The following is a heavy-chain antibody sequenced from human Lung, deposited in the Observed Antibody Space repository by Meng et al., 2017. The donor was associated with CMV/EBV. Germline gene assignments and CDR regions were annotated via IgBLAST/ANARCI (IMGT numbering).Heavy chain of an antibody. CDR1: GFTFSNYG. CDR3: ARDADSSSFSPESARGYYYFGRDV. J-gene: IGHJ6*02. V-gene: IGHV3-30*19. D-gene: IGHD6-13*01. Sequence: GGSXRLXCAASGFTFSNYGMHWVRQAPGKGLEWVAFISYDGSNKYYADSVKGRFTISRDNSKNTLYLQMNSLRAEDTAVYYCARDADSSSFSPESARGYYYFGRDVWXQGTXVNGAS. CDR2: ISYDGSNK.